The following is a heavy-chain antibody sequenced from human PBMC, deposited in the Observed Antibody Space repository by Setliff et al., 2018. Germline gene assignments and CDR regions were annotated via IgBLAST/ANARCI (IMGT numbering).Heavy chain of an antibody. CDR2: IKQDGSEK. CDR1: GFTFSSYW. D-gene: IGHD3-10*01. CDR3: AKNGFGVVALGVNNWFDP. V-gene: IGHV3-7*03. Sequence: GGSLRLSCAASGFTFSSYWMSWVRQAPGKGLEWVANIKQDGSEKYYVDSVKGRFTISRDNAKNSLYLQMNSLRAEDTAVYSCAKNGFGVVALGVNNWFDPWGQGTLVTVSS. J-gene: IGHJ5*02.